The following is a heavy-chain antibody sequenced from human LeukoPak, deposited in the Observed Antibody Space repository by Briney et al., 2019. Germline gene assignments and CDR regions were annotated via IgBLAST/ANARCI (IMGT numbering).Heavy chain of an antibody. Sequence: PGRSLRLSCAASGFTFDDYAMHWVRQAPGKGLEWVSGISWNSGSIGYADSMKGRFTISRDNAKNSLYLQMNSLRAEDTALYYCAKDILSKLTGNYYFDYWGQGTLVTVSS. J-gene: IGHJ4*02. D-gene: IGHD1-14*01. CDR3: AKDILSKLTGNYYFDY. CDR2: ISWNSGSI. V-gene: IGHV3-9*01. CDR1: GFTFDDYA.